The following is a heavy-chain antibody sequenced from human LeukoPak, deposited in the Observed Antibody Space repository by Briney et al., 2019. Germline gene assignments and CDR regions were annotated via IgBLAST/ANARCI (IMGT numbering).Heavy chain of an antibody. CDR3: ARDLSTTRGYYYYYMDV. CDR1: GFTFSSYW. CDR2: INSDGSST. V-gene: IGHV3-74*01. D-gene: IGHD2/OR15-2a*01. Sequence: GGSLRLSCTASGFTFSSYWMHWVRQAPGKGLVWVSRINSDGSSTSYADSVKGRFTISRDNAKNSLYLQMNSLRAEDTAVYYCARDLSTTRGYYYYYMDVWGKGTTVTVSS. J-gene: IGHJ6*03.